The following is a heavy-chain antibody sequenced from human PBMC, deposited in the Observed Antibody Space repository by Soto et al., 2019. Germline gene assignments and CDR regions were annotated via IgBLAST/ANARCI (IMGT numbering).Heavy chain of an antibody. CDR3: ARGDYPHFYYGMAV. CDR1: GGSMSSGYW. CDR2: IYHSGTT. J-gene: IGHJ6*02. D-gene: IGHD4-17*01. Sequence: QVQLQESGPGLVKPSGTLSLSCAVSGGSMSSGYWWNWVRQPPGKGLEWIGEIYHSGTTNYNPSLKSRVTISVDKSKHQFSLKLSSVTAADTAVYYCARGDYPHFYYGMAVWGQGTTVTVSS. V-gene: IGHV4-4*02.